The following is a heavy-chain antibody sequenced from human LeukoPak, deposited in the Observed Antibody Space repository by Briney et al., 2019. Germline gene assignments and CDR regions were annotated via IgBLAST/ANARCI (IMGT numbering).Heavy chain of an antibody. D-gene: IGHD6-13*01. CDR1: GGSISSYY. CDR3: ARRAAALDY. V-gene: IGHV4-59*08. J-gene: IGHJ4*02. Sequence: KPSETLSLTCTVSGGSISSYYWSWIRQPPGKGLEWIGYFHYSGNTNYNPSLSSRITMSVDTSKNQFSLKLNSVTAADTAVYYCARRAAALDYWGQGTLVTVSS. CDR2: FHYSGNT.